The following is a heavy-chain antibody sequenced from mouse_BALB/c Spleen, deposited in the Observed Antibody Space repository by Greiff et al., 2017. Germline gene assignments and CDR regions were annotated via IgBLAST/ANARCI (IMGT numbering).Heavy chain of an antibody. V-gene: IGHV5-6*01. CDR2: ISSGGSYT. J-gene: IGHJ3*01. Sequence: EVQLVESGGDLVKPGGSLKLSCAASGFTFSSYGMSWVRQTPDKRLEWVATISSGGSYTYYPDSVKGRFTISRDNAKNTLYLQMSSLKSEDTAMYYCARQRDVLFAYWGQGTLVTVSA. CDR1: GFTFSSYG. D-gene: IGHD3-3*01. CDR3: ARQRDVLFAY.